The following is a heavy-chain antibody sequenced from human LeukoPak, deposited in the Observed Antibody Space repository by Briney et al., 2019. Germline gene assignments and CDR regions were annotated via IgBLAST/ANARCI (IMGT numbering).Heavy chain of an antibody. Sequence: ASVNVSCKASGYTFISYDINWVRQATGQGLEWMGWMNPNSGNTGYAQKFQGRVTMTRNTSISTAYMELSSLRSEDTAVYYCARGGNLVGAPLGHFDYWGQGTLVTVSS. J-gene: IGHJ4*02. CDR3: ARGGNLVGAPLGHFDY. V-gene: IGHV1-8*01. CDR1: GYTFISYD. D-gene: IGHD1-26*01. CDR2: MNPNSGNT.